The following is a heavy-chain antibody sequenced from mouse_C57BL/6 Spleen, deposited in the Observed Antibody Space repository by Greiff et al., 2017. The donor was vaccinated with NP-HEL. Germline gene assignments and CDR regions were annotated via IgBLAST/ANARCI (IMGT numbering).Heavy chain of an antibody. V-gene: IGHV1-76*01. CDR1: GYTFTDYY. Sequence: QVQLQQSGAELVRPGASVKLSCKASGYTFTDYYINWVKQRPGQGLEWIARIYPGSGNTYYNEKFKGKATLTAEKSSSTAYMQLSSLTSEVSAVYFCARERSITTGKVAGGNYFDYWGQGTTLTVSS. CDR2: IYPGSGNT. CDR3: ARERSITTGKVAGGNYFDY. J-gene: IGHJ2*01. D-gene: IGHD1-1*01.